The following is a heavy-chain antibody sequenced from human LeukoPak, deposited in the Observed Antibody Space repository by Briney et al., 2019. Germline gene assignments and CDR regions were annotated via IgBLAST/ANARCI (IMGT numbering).Heavy chain of an antibody. D-gene: IGHD4-11*01. J-gene: IGHJ5*02. CDR1: GDSVPSNSDT. CDR2: TYYRFTWYN. V-gene: IGHV6-1*01. Sequence: SPTLSLTFAISGDSVPSNSDTWNWLRQSPSRGLEWLGRTYYRFTWYNDYAVSVRGRITVNPDTSKNQFSLHLNSVTPEDTAVYYCARRLTQYDCFDPWGQGILVTVSS. CDR3: ARRLTQYDCFDP.